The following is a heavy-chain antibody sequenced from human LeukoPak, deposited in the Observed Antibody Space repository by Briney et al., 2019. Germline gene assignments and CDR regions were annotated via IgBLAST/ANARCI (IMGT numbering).Heavy chain of an antibody. CDR1: GYTFTGYY. Sequence: ASVKVSCKASGYTFTGYYMHWVRQAPGQGLEWMGWINPNSGGTNYAQKFQGRVTMTRDTSISTAYMELSRLRSDDTAVYYCARDGGITMVRGVRGVYYFDYWGQGTLVTVSS. J-gene: IGHJ4*02. CDR2: INPNSGGT. CDR3: ARDGGITMVRGVRGVYYFDY. V-gene: IGHV1-2*02. D-gene: IGHD3-10*01.